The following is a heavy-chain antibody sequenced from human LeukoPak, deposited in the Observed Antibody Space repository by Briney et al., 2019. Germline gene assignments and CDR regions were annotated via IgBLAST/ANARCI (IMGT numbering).Heavy chain of an antibody. Sequence: SQTLSLTCNVSGGSISNDGYYWSWIRQHPGKGLEWLGYIYYNGSTYYNPSLKSRVTLSVDTSKSQSSLRLSSVTAADTAVYYCARDLTGDQFFDPWGQGTLVTVSS. J-gene: IGHJ5*02. CDR2: IYYNGST. D-gene: IGHD7-27*01. CDR1: GGSISNDGYY. V-gene: IGHV4-31*03. CDR3: ARDLTGDQFFDP.